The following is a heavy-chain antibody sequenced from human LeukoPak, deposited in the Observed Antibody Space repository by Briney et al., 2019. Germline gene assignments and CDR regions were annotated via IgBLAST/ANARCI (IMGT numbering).Heavy chain of an antibody. CDR3: GGIAAAGRDVDY. CDR2: IYYSGST. V-gene: IGHV4-59*01. D-gene: IGHD6-25*01. Sequence: SETLSLTCTVSGGSISSYYWSWIRQPPGKGLEWIGYIYYSGSTNYNPSLKSRVTISVDTSKNQFSLKLSSVTAADTAVYYCGGIAAAGRDVDYCGQGSLVTVSS. CDR1: GGSISSYY. J-gene: IGHJ4*02.